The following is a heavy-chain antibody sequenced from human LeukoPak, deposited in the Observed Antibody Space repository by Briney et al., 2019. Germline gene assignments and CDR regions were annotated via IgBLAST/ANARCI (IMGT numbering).Heavy chain of an antibody. Sequence: KPSETLSLTCTVSGGSISSYYWSWLRQSPGKGLEYIGYTHYSGATTYNPSLKSRVTISLDTSGNQFSLKLSSVTATDTAVYYCASGYCGGACQLGGVDMWGQGTMVTVSS. V-gene: IGHV4-59*01. CDR1: GGSISSYY. J-gene: IGHJ3*02. D-gene: IGHD2-21*02. CDR2: THYSGAT. CDR3: ASGYCGGACQLGGVDM.